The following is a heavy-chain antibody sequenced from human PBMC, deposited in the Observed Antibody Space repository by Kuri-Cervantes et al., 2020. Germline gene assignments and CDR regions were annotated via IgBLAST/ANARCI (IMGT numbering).Heavy chain of an antibody. CDR3: ARVRRFGGQHFDY. CDR2: INTNTGNP. J-gene: IGHJ4*02. V-gene: IGHV7-4-1*02. D-gene: IGHD3-10*01. Sequence: ASVKVSCKASGYTFTSYDINWVRQATGQGLEWMGWINTNTGNPTYAQGFTGRFVFSLDTSVSTAYLQISSLKAEDTAVYYCARVRRFGGQHFDYWGQGTLVTVSS. CDR1: GYTFTSYD.